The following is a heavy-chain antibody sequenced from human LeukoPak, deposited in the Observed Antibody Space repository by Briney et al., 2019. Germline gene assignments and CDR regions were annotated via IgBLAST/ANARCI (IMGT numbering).Heavy chain of an antibody. J-gene: IGHJ3*02. D-gene: IGHD3-22*01. V-gene: IGHV3-23*01. Sequence: GGSLRLSCAASGFTFSSYSMNWVRQAPGKGLEWVSAISGSGGSTYYADSVKGRFTISRDNSKNTLYLQMNSLRAEDTAVYYCAKDGSYYDSSGYYYTDAFDIWGQGTMVTVSS. CDR3: AKDGSYYDSSGYYYTDAFDI. CDR2: ISGSGGST. CDR1: GFTFSSYS.